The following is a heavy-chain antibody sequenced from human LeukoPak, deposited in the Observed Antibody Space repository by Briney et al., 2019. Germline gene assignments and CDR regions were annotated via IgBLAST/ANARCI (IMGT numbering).Heavy chain of an antibody. J-gene: IGHJ4*02. CDR2: ITWNSGSI. Sequence: GGSLRLSCAASGFTFDDYAMHWVRQAPGKGLEWVSGITWNSGSIGYADSVKGRFTISRDNAKNSLYLQMNSLRAEDMALYYCAKASRGSFDYWGQGTLVTVSS. CDR3: AKASRGSFDY. CDR1: GFTFDDYA. V-gene: IGHV3-9*03. D-gene: IGHD3-10*01.